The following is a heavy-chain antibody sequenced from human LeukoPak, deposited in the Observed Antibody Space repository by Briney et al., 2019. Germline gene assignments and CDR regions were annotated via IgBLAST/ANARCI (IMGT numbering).Heavy chain of an antibody. Sequence: GGSLRLSCAASGFTFSTFNMHWVRQAPGKGLEWVALISPDESNKYYADSVKGRFTISRDNSKNTLYLQMNSLRTEDTAVYHCAKDLAGSYYGGGQRYYFDYWGQGTLVTVSS. CDR2: ISPDESNK. D-gene: IGHD3-10*01. CDR3: AKDLAGSYYGGGQRYYFDY. V-gene: IGHV3-30*18. CDR1: GFTFSTFN. J-gene: IGHJ4*02.